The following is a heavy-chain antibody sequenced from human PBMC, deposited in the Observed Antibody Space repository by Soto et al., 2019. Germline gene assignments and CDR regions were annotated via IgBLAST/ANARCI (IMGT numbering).Heavy chain of an antibody. J-gene: IGHJ6*02. Sequence: EVQLVESGGGLVQPGGSLRLSCAASGFTVSTHYMTWVRQAPGKGLEWVSVMFYGGSTYYADSVKGRFTISRDDSKNTLYLQMKSLRAEDTAVYYCATTGMGVTLYYYYHGMDVWGQGTTVTVSS. CDR3: ATTGMGVTLYYYYHGMDV. CDR2: MFYGGST. V-gene: IGHV3-66*01. CDR1: GFTVSTHY. D-gene: IGHD1-26*01.